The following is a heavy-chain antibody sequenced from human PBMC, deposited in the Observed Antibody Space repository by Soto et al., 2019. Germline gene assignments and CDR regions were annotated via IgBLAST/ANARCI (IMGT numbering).Heavy chain of an antibody. J-gene: IGHJ3*01. D-gene: IGHD3-22*01. CDR1: GFSFNNHA. Sequence: VQLLESGGGLVQPGGSLRLSCAASGFSFNNHAMTWVRQAPGKGLEWVSGISGSGSTTHYADSVKGRFTISRDNSKDSLYLQMNSLRPEDTAVYYCANDRLMPTMVVVGAFDFWGLGKMVTVPS. CDR2: ISGSGSTT. CDR3: ANDRLMPTMVVVGAFDF. V-gene: IGHV3-23*01.